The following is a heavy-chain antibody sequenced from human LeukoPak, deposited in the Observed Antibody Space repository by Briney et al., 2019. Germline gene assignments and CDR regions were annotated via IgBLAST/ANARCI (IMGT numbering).Heavy chain of an antibody. Sequence: GGSLRLSCTASGLTFSNYWMDWVRQAPGKGLEWVANIKQDGSEKNYVDSVKGRFIISRDNAKNSLYLQMNTLRADDTAVYYCARDGFGTGSNWGQGTLVTVSS. CDR2: IKQDGSEK. CDR3: ARDGFGTGSN. J-gene: IGHJ4*02. CDR1: GLTFSNYW. V-gene: IGHV3-7*03. D-gene: IGHD3-16*01.